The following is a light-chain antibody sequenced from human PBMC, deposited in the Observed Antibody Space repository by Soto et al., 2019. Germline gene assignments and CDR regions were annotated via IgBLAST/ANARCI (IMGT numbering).Light chain of an antibody. V-gene: IGKV3-15*01. CDR3: QQYTDWPWGT. CDR2: GAS. J-gene: IGKJ4*01. CDR1: QSVHSN. Sequence: EIVMTQSPATLSLSPGETATLSCRAIQSVHSNLAWFQQHPGQAPRLLIYGASSRATGIPVRFSGSGSGTEFTLTISSLQPEDFAVYYCQQYTDWPWGTFGGGTKVDIK.